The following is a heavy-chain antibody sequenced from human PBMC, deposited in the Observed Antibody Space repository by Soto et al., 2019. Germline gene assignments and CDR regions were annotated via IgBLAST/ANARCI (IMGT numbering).Heavy chain of an antibody. V-gene: IGHV4-31*03. CDR2: IYHSGST. Sequence: VQLQESGPGLVRPSQTLSLSCTVSGGSIRSDGYYWSWIRQHPGKGLEWVGYIYHSGSTYNNPSLKSRINISLDTSKNQCSLKAMSVTAADKAVYYCARIVGFRDFYYYMDVWGKGTTVTV. CDR3: ARIVGFRDFYYYMDV. D-gene: IGHD1-26*01. CDR1: GGSIRSDGYY. J-gene: IGHJ6*03.